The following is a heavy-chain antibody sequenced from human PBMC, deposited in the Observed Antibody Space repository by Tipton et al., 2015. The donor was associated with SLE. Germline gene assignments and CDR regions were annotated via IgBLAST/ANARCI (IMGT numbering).Heavy chain of an antibody. CDR3: ATLMVDAFDI. V-gene: IGHV4-30-2*02. J-gene: IGHJ3*02. CDR2: INHSGST. D-gene: IGHD2-8*01. CDR1: GGSISSGGYS. Sequence: TLSLTCTVSGGSISSGGYSWSWIRQPPGKGLEWIGEINHSGSTNYNPSLKSRVTISVDTSKNQFSLKLSSVTAADTAVYYCATLMVDAFDIWGQGTMVTVSS.